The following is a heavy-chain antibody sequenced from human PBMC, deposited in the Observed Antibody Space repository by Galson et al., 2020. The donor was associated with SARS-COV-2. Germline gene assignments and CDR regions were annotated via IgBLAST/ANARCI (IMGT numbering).Heavy chain of an antibody. V-gene: IGHV1-46*01. J-gene: IGHJ4*02. CDR2: INPSGGST. Sequence: ASVKVSCKASGYTFTNYYIHWVRQAPGQGLEWMGIINPSGGSTSYAQNFQGRVTVTRDTSTSTVYMELSSLRSEDTAVYYCARDLAYSSSWYVFDYWGQGTLVTVSS. D-gene: IGHD6-13*01. CDR3: ARDLAYSSSWYVFDY. CDR1: GYTFTNYY.